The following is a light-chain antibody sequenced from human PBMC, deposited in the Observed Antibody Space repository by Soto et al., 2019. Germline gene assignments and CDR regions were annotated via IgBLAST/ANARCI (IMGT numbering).Light chain of an antibody. CDR3: AAWDDSLNGLVV. Sequence: QSVLTQPPSASGTPGQRVTIPCSGSSSNIGSNTANWYQQLPGTAPKLLIYSNSQRPSGVPDRFSGSKSGTSASLAISGLQSEDEADYYCAAWDDSLNGLVVFGGGTQLTVL. CDR2: SNS. CDR1: SSNIGSNT. V-gene: IGLV1-44*01. J-gene: IGLJ2*01.